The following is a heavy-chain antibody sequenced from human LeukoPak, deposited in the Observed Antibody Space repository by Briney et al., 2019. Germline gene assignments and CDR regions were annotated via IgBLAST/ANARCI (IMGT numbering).Heavy chain of an antibody. CDR2: ISSSSSYI. D-gene: IGHD6-19*01. V-gene: IGHV3-21*01. Sequence: GGSLRLSCAASGFTFSSYSMNWVRQAPGKGLEWVSSISSSSSYIYYADSVKGRFTISRDNAKNSLYLQMNSLRAEDTAVYYCAGDSSSGAFDIWGQGTMVTVSS. J-gene: IGHJ3*02. CDR3: AGDSSSGAFDI. CDR1: GFTFSSYS.